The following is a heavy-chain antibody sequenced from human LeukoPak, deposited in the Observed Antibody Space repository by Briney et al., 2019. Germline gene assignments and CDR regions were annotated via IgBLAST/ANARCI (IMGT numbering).Heavy chain of an antibody. D-gene: IGHD6-13*01. CDR3: AKGPGEAAAGYYFDY. J-gene: IGHJ4*02. CDR1: GFTFDDYT. CDR2: ISWDGGST. V-gene: IGHV3-43*01. Sequence: GGSLRLSCAASGFTFDDYTMHWVRQAPGKGLELVSLISWDGGSTYYADSVKGRFTISRDNSKNSLYLQMNSLRTEDTALYYCAKGPGEAAAGYYFDYWGQGTLVTVPS.